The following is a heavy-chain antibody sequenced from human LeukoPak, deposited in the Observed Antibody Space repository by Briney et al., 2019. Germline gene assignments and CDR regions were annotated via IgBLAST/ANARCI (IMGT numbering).Heavy chain of an antibody. CDR1: GFTFSSYA. CDR2: ISGSGGST. J-gene: IGHJ4*02. CDR3: AKRPRDGYTVYYFDY. V-gene: IGHV3-23*01. Sequence: SGGSLRLSCAASGFTFSSYAMTWVRQAPGRGLEWVSSISGSGGSTYYADSVKGRFTISRDNSKNTLCLQMNSLRAEDTAVYYCAKRPRDGYTVYYFDYWGQGTLVTVSS. D-gene: IGHD5-24*01.